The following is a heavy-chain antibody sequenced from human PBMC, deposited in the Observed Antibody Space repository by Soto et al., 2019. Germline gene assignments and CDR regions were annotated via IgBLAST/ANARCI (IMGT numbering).Heavy chain of an antibody. V-gene: IGHV4-34*01. CDR1: GGSFSGYY. J-gene: IGHJ2*01. Sequence: QVQLQQWGAGLLKPSETLSLTCAVYGGSFSGYYWSWIRQPPGKGLEWMGEINHSGSTNYNRSLKSRVTISVDTSKNQFSLKLSSVTAADTAVYYCARRTAYSGSYWELGWYFDLWGRGTLVTVSS. CDR2: INHSGST. CDR3: ARRTAYSGSYWELGWYFDL. D-gene: IGHD1-26*01.